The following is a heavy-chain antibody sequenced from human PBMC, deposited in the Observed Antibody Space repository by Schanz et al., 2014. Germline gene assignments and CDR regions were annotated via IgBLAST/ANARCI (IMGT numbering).Heavy chain of an antibody. J-gene: IGHJ4*02. CDR2: LTGSGTTT. Sequence: EVQLVESGGGLVQPGGSLRLSCAASGFTVSKNYMSWVRQAPGKGLEWVSALTGSGTTTYYADSVKGRFTISRDNSKNTLDLQMNSLRAEDTAVYYCAKQHGVIQQVSDYWGQGTLVTVSS. CDR1: GFTVSKNY. V-gene: IGHV3-23*04. CDR3: AKQHGVIQQVSDY. D-gene: IGHD3-22*01.